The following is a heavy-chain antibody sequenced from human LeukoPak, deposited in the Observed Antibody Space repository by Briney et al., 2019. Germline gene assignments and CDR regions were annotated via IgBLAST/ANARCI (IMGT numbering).Heavy chain of an antibody. Sequence: ASVKVSCKASGFSFTNSNSAVQWVRQARGQRLEWIGWIVVASGNTNYAQKFRERVTITRDMSTSTAYMELSSLRSEDTAVYYCARDVRPGSYVAYYFDYWGQGTLVTVSS. V-gene: IGHV1-58*01. J-gene: IGHJ4*02. D-gene: IGHD3-10*01. CDR3: ARDVRPGSYVAYYFDY. CDR2: IVVASGNT. CDR1: GFSFTNSNSA.